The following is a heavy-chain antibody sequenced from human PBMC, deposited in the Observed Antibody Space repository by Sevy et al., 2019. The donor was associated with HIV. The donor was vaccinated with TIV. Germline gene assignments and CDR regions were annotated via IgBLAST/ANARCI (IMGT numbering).Heavy chain of an antibody. V-gene: IGHV4-30-2*01. CDR1: IGSITSGGYS. J-gene: IGHJ3*02. Sequence: SEPLSLTCGVSIGSITSGGYSGSWIRQPPGKGLEWIGYIYHSGSTYYNPSLKSGVTITVNRSNPLFSLSLTSVTAADMAVYYWGRDRGEYYDSSGYDRLGAYDIWGQGTMVTVSS. D-gene: IGHD3-22*01. CDR3: GRDRGEYYDSSGYDRLGAYDI. CDR2: IYHSGST.